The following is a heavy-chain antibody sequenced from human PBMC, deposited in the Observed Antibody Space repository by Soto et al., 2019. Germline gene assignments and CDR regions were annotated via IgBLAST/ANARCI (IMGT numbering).Heavy chain of an antibody. V-gene: IGHV4-59*01. D-gene: IGHD3-10*01. CDR2: IYYSGST. Sequence: SETLSLTCTVSGGSISSYYWSWIRQPPGKGLEWIGYIYYSGSTNYNPSLKSRVTISVDTSKNQFSLKLSSVTAADTAVYYCARDYYGSGSPHLGYWGQGTLVTGS. CDR1: GGSISSYY. CDR3: ARDYYGSGSPHLGY. J-gene: IGHJ4*02.